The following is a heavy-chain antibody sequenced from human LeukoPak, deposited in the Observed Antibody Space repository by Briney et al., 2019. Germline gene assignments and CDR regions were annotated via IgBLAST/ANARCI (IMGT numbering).Heavy chain of an antibody. Sequence: TGGSLRLSCTASEYTFRSYYMHWVRQVPGKGPVWVSRINPDGSSPIFADSVKGRFTISRDNAKDTLYLQMSSLRADDTALYYCARAVTGRGCIDFWGQGTLVTVSS. D-gene: IGHD6-19*01. CDR1: EYTFRSYY. CDR3: ARAVTGRGCIDF. CDR2: INPDGSSP. V-gene: IGHV3-74*01. J-gene: IGHJ4*02.